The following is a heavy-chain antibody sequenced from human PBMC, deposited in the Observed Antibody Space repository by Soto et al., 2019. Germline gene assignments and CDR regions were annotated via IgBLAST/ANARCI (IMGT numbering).Heavy chain of an antibody. Sequence: GSLRLSCAASGLTFSNAWMSWVRQAPGKGLEWVGRIKSKTDGGTTDYAAPVKGRFTISRDDSKNTLYLQMNSLKTEDTAVYYCTTGLRNIPRLYYYGMDVWGQGTTVTVSS. J-gene: IGHJ6*02. V-gene: IGHV3-15*01. CDR3: TTGLRNIPRLYYYGMDV. CDR1: GLTFSNAW. CDR2: IKSKTDGGTT.